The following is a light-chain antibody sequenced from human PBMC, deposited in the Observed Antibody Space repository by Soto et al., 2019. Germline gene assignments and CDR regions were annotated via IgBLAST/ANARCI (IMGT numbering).Light chain of an antibody. CDR2: DAS. Sequence: DIQMTQSPSSLSASVGDRVTITCQASQYISNYLNWYQQKPGKAPKLLIYDASNLETGVPSRFSGSGSGTDFTFTISSLQPEDIATYYCQQYDNLPRLTFGGGTNVEIK. J-gene: IGKJ4*01. CDR1: QYISNY. CDR3: QQYDNLPRLT. V-gene: IGKV1-33*01.